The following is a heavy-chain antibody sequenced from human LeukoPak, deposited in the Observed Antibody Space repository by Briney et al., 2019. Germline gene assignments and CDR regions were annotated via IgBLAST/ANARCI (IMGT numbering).Heavy chain of an antibody. D-gene: IGHD3-10*01. CDR2: IIPIFGTA. V-gene: IGHV1-69*13. J-gene: IGHJ5*02. CDR3: AMIGGGSGSLNWFDP. CDR1: GGTFSSYA. Sequence: SVKVSCKASGGTFSSYAISWVRQAPGQGLEWMGGIIPIFGTANYAQKFQGRVTITADESTSTAYMELSSLRSDDTAVYYCAMIGGGSGSLNWFDPWGQGTLVTVSS.